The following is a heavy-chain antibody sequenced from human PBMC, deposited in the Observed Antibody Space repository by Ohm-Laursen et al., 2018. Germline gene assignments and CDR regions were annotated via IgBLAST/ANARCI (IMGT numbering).Heavy chain of an antibody. V-gene: IGHV4-34*01. J-gene: IGHJ4*02. CDR2: INHSRST. D-gene: IGHD6-19*01. CDR1: GFTFSSYA. Sequence: LRLSCTASGFTFSSYALSWVRQAPGKGLEWIGEINHSRSTKYNSSFKSRVTISVDTSKNQFSLKLSSVTAADTAVYYCARGFSGWWGRIDYWGQGILVTVSS. CDR3: ARGFSGWWGRIDY.